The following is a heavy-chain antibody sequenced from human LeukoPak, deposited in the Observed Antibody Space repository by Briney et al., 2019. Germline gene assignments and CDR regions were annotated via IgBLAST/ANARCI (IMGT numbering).Heavy chain of an antibody. CDR3: AKDLRPYNWNADAFDI. CDR2: INAGNGNT. J-gene: IGHJ3*02. Sequence: GASVKVSCKASGYTFTSYAMHWVRQAPGQRLEWMGWINAGNGNTKYSQKFQGRVTITRDTSASTAYMELSSLRSEDTAVYYCAKDLRPYNWNADAFDIWGQGTMVTVSS. V-gene: IGHV1-3*01. D-gene: IGHD1-1*01. CDR1: GYTFTSYA.